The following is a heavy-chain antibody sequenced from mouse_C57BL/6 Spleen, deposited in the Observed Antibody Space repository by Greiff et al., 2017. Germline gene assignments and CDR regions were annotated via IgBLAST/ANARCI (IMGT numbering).Heavy chain of an antibody. Sequence: VQLQQPGAELVRPGSSVKLSCKASGYTFTSYWMDWVKQRPGQGLEWIGNIYPSDSETHYNQKFKDKATLTVDKSSSTAYMQLSSLTSEDSAVYYCAREATGILYAKDYWGQGTSVTVSS. CDR3: AREATGILYAKDY. CDR2: IYPSDSET. J-gene: IGHJ4*01. V-gene: IGHV1-61*01. CDR1: GYTFTSYW.